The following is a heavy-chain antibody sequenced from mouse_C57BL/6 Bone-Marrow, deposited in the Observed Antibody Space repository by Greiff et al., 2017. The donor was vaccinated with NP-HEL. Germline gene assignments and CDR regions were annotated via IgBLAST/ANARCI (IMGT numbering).Heavy chain of an antibody. V-gene: IGHV1-72*01. CDR2: IDPNSGGT. CDR3: ARRFDY. CDR1: GYTFTSYW. J-gene: IGHJ2*01. Sequence: QVQLKQSGAELVKPGASVKLSCKASGYTFTSYWMHWVKQRPGRGLEGIGRIDPNSGGTKYNEKFKSKATLTVDKPSSTAYMQLSSLTSEDSAVYYCARRFDYWGQGTTLTVSS.